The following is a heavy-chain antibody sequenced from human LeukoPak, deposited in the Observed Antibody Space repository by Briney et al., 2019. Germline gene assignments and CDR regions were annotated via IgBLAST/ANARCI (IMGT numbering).Heavy chain of an antibody. J-gene: IGHJ4*02. CDR3: ANCYDSSGFFAY. V-gene: IGHV7-4-1*02. D-gene: IGHD3-22*01. CDR2: INTNTGNP. CDR1: GYTFTKYA. Sequence: ASVKVSCKGSGYTFTKYAISWVRQAPGQGLEYMGWINTNTGNPTYAQGFTGRFVFSLDTSVSTAYLQISSLKAEDSAIYFCANCYDSSGFFAYWGQGTLVTVSS.